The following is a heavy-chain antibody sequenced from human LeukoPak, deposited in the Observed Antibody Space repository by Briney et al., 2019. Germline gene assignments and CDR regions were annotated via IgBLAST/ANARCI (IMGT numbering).Heavy chain of an antibody. CDR3: AREWSGQQLAHFDY. CDR1: GSTFSSFE. Sequence: GGSLRLSCAASGSTFSSFEMNWVRQAPGKGLEWVSYISGSGGAIYYADSVKGRFTISRDNSKNTLYLQMNSLRAEDTAVYYCAREWSGQQLAHFDYWGQGTLVTVSS. V-gene: IGHV3-48*03. J-gene: IGHJ4*02. D-gene: IGHD6-13*01. CDR2: ISGSGGAI.